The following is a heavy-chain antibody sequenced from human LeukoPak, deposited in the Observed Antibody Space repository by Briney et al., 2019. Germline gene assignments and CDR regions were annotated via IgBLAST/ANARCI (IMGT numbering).Heavy chain of an antibody. V-gene: IGHV4-39*07. CDR3: ARIYSGSYWVTEYYFDY. J-gene: IGHJ4*02. Sequence: SETLSLTCTVSGGSISSSSYYWGWIRQPPGKGLEWIGSIYYSGSTYYNPSLKSRVTISVDTSKNQFSLKLSSVTAADTAVYYCARIYSGSYWVTEYYFDYWGQGTLVTVSS. CDR2: IYYSGST. CDR1: GGSISSSSYY. D-gene: IGHD1-26*01.